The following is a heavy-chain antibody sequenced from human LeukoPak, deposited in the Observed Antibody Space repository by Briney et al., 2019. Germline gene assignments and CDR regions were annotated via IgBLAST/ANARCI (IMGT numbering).Heavy chain of an antibody. CDR2: IYYSGST. CDR3: AREGGGYSRNNWFDP. Sequence: SETLSLTCAVYGGSLSGYYWSWIRQPPGKGLEWIGYIYYSGSTNYNPSLKSRVTISVDTSKNQFSLKLSSVTAADTAVYYCAREGGGYSRNNWFDPWGQGTLVTVSS. J-gene: IGHJ5*02. V-gene: IGHV4-59*01. CDR1: GGSLSGYY. D-gene: IGHD2-2*03.